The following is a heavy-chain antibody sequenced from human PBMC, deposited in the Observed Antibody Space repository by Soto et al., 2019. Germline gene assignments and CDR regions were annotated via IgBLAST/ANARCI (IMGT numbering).Heavy chain of an antibody. D-gene: IGHD3-3*01. CDR1: GFTFSSYS. CDR2: ISSSSSYI. J-gene: IGHJ4*02. V-gene: IGHV3-21*01. Sequence: GGSLRLSCAASGFTFSSYSMNWVRQAPGKGLEWVSSISSSSSYIYYADSVKGRFTISRDNAKNSLYLQMNSLRAEDTAVYYCARDQFPPTIFGVVIIEPYFDYWGQGTLVTVSS. CDR3: ARDQFPPTIFGVVIIEPYFDY.